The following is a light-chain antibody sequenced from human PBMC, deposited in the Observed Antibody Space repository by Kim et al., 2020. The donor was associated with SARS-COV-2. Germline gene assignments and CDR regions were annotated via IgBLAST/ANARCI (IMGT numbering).Light chain of an antibody. J-gene: IGLJ3*02. CDR3: SSYTSSSTWV. V-gene: IGLV2-14*03. Sequence: GQSITISCTGTSSDVGGYNYVSWYQQHPGKAPKLMIYDVSNRPSGVCNRFSGSKSGKTASLTISGLQAEEEADDYCSSYTSSSTWVFGGGTQLTVL. CDR2: DVS. CDR1: SSDVGGYNY.